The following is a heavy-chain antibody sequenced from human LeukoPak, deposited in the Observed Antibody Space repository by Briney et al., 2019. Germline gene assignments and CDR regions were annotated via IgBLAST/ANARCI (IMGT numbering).Heavy chain of an antibody. CDR1: GGTFSSYA. CDR3: ARDRYSGSYYLDY. CDR2: IIPIFGTA. D-gene: IGHD1-26*01. Sequence: SVTVSCTASGGTFSSYAISWVRQAPGQGLEWMGGIIPIFGTANYAQKFQGRVTITADESTSTAYMELSSLRSEDTAVYYCARDRYSGSYYLDYWGQGTLVTVSS. J-gene: IGHJ4*02. V-gene: IGHV1-69*13.